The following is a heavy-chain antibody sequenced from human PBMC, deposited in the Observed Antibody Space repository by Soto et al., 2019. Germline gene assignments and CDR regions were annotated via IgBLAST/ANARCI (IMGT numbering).Heavy chain of an antibody. CDR3: ARGEDDYGDNLVDY. CDR1: GGTFSSYT. J-gene: IGHJ4*02. CDR2: IIPILGIA. D-gene: IGHD4-17*01. V-gene: IGHV1-69*02. Sequence: QVQLVQSGAEVKKPGSSVKVSCTASGGTFSSYTISWVRQAPGQGLEWMGRIIPILGIANYAQKFQGRVTITADKSTSTAYMELSSLRSEDTAVYYCARGEDDYGDNLVDYWGQGTLVTVSS.